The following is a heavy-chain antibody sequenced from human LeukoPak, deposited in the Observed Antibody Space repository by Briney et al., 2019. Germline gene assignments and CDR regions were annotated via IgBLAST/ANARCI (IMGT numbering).Heavy chain of an antibody. CDR3: ARDPYSGNYGNYYYYYMDV. Sequence: GGSLRLSCAASGFTFSNYNMNWVRQAPGKAMEWVSSITSSGTYNFYAAPVRGRFTISRDNDKNSLYLQMDSLGPEDTAVYYCARDPYSGNYGNYYYYYMDVWGKGTTVTISS. CDR1: GFTFSNYN. V-gene: IGHV3-21*01. J-gene: IGHJ6*03. D-gene: IGHD1-26*01. CDR2: ITSSGTYN.